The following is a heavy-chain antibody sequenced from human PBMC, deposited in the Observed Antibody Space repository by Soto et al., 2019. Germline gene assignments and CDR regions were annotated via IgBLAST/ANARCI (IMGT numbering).Heavy chain of an antibody. Sequence: ASVKVSCKTSGYTFTSYHISWVRQAPGQGLEWMGWMNPNSGNTGYAQKFQGRVTMTRNTSISTAYMELSSLRSEDTAVYYCAIGPLTQLLLRFGEKDAFVIWGQGTMVTVPS. J-gene: IGHJ3*02. CDR3: AIGPLTQLLLRFGEKDAFVI. V-gene: IGHV1-8*02. CDR2: MNPNSGNT. D-gene: IGHD3-10*01. CDR1: GYTFTSYH.